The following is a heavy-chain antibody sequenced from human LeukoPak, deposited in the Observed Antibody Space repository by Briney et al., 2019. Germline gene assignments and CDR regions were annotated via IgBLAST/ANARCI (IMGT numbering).Heavy chain of an antibody. D-gene: IGHD3-3*01. J-gene: IGHJ3*02. CDR2: ISSSSSYI. CDR1: GFTFSNYA. Sequence: GGSLRLSCAASGFTFSNYAMNWVRQAPGKGLEWVSSISSSSSYIYYADSVKGRFTISRDNAKNSLYLQMNSLRAEDTAVYYCARALRDDFWSGYYGSAFDIWGQGTMVTVSS. V-gene: IGHV3-21*01. CDR3: ARALRDDFWSGYYGSAFDI.